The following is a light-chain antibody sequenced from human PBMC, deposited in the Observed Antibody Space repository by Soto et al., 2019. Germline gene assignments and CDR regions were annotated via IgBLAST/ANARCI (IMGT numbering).Light chain of an antibody. J-gene: IGLJ3*02. CDR2: GNS. CDR3: QSYDSSLSGWV. Sequence: QSVLTQPPSMSGAPGQRVTISCTGSSSNIGAGYGVHWYQQLPGTAPKLLIYGNSNRPSGVPDRFSGSKSGTSASLAITGLQAEDEADYYCQSYDSSLSGWVFGGGTKVTVL. CDR1: SSNIGAGYG. V-gene: IGLV1-40*01.